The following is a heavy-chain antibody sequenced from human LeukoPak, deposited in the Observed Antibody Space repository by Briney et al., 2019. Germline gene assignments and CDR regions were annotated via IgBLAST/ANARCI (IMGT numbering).Heavy chain of an antibody. CDR1: GFTFSSYA. V-gene: IGHV3-23*01. CDR2: ISDSGGNT. D-gene: IGHD3-16*01. J-gene: IGHJ4*02. Sequence: PGGSLRLSCAASGFTFSSYAMSWVRQAPGKGLEWVSAISDSGGNTYYADSVKGRLTISRDNSKNTLYLQMNSLRAEDTAVYYCAKELRLGTYYFDYWGQGTLVTVSS. CDR3: AKELRLGTYYFDY.